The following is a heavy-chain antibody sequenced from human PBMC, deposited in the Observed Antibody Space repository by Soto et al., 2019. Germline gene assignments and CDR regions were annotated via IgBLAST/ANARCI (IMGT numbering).Heavy chain of an antibody. V-gene: IGHV2-5*02. J-gene: IGHJ4*02. Sequence: QITLKESGPTLVKPTQTLTLTCTFSGFSLSTSGVGVGWIRQPPGKALEWLALIYWDDDKRYSPSLKSRLTTXXXXXXXXXXXXXXXXXXXXXXXXXXXXXXXXXXXXXXXHFDYWGQGTLVTVSS. CDR3: XXXXXXXXXXXXXHFDY. CDR1: GFSLSTSGVG. CDR2: IYWDDDK.